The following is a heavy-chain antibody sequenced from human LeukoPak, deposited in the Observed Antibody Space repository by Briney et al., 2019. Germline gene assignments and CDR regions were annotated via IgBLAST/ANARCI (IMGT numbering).Heavy chain of an antibody. V-gene: IGHV3-30*04. J-gene: IGHJ6*02. Sequence: PGRSLRLSCAASGFTFSGYAMHWVRQAPGKGLEWVAVISYDGSNKYYADSVKGRFTISRDNSKNTLYLQMNSLRAEDTAVYYCARERPRDYYYGMDVWGQGNPCHRLL. CDR2: ISYDGSNK. CDR1: GFTFSGYA. CDR3: ARERPRDYYYGMDV.